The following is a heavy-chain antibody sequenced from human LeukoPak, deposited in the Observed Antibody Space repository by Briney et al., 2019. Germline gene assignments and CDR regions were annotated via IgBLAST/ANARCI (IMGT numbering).Heavy chain of an antibody. CDR1: GYTFTSYD. J-gene: IGHJ4*02. D-gene: IGHD5-12*01. CDR2: MNPNSGNT. CDR3: ARESSGYSGYFDY. V-gene: IGHV1-8*01. Sequence: ASVKVSCKASGYTFTSYDINWVRQATGQGLEWMGWMNPNSGNTGFAQKLQGRVTMTTDTSTSTAYMELRSLRSDDTAVYYCARESSGYSGYFDYWGQGTLVTVSS.